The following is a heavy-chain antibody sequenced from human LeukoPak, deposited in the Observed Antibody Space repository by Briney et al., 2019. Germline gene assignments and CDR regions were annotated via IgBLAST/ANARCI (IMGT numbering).Heavy chain of an antibody. D-gene: IGHD4-17*01. CDR3: ARWYGDYFDY. J-gene: IGHJ4*02. Sequence: GRFLRLSCAASGFTFSSYAMHWVRQAPGKGLEWVAVISYDGSNKYYADSVKGRFTISRDNSKNTLYLQMNSLRAEDTAVYYCARWYGDYFDYWGQGTLVTVSS. V-gene: IGHV3-30-3*01. CDR2: ISYDGSNK. CDR1: GFTFSSYA.